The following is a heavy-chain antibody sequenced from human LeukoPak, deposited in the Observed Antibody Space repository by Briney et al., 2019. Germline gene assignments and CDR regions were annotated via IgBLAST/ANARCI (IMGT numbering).Heavy chain of an antibody. D-gene: IGHD3-10*01. CDR3: ARTSRHFYGSGTNLTPWPAGMDV. V-gene: IGHV4-59*01. CDR1: GGSMSGFF. J-gene: IGHJ6*02. Sequence: ASETLSRTCTVSGGSMSGFFWTWIRQPPGRELEWIGSIYYSGSSTKYNPSLKSRVTISVDTSKSQFSLNLNSATAADTAVYYCARTSRHFYGSGTNLTPWPAGMDVWGQGTTVTVSS. CDR2: IYYSGSST.